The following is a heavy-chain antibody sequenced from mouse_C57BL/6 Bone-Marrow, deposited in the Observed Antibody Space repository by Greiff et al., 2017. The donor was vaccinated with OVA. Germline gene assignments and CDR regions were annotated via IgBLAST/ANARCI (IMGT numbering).Heavy chain of an antibody. D-gene: IGHD1-1*01. CDR1: GYTFTSYW. Sequence: QVQLQQPGAELVKPGASVKMSCKASGYTFTSYWITWVKQRPGQGLEWIGDIYPGSGSTNYNEKLKSKATLTVDTSSSTAYMQLSSLTSEDSAVYDCARPTVVAPYWYFDVWGTGTTVTVSS. J-gene: IGHJ1*03. CDR3: ARPTVVAPYWYFDV. V-gene: IGHV1-55*01. CDR2: IYPGSGST.